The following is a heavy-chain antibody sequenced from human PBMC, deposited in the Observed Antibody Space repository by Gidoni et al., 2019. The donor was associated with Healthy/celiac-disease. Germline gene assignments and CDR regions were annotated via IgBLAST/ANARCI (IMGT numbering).Heavy chain of an antibody. CDR3: AHGEQWLVRMHYFDY. D-gene: IGHD6-19*01. CDR1: GFSLSTSGVG. V-gene: IGHV2-5*02. J-gene: IGHJ4*02. Sequence: QITLKESGPTLVKPTQTLTLTCTFSGFSLSTSGVGVGWIRQPPGKALEWLALIYWDDDKRYSPSLKSRLTIAKDTSKNQVVLTMTNMDPVDTATYYCAHGEQWLVRMHYFDYWGQGTLVTVSS. CDR2: IYWDDDK.